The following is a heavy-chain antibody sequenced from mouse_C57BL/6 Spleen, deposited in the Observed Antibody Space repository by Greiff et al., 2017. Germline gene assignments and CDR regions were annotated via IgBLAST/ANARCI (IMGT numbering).Heavy chain of an antibody. CDR1: GFTFSDYY. Sequence: DVMLVESGGGLVQPGGSLKLSCAASGFTFSDYYMYWVRQTPEKRLEWVAYISNGGGSTYYPDTVKGRFTISRDNAKNTLYLQMSRLKSEDTAMYYCARRDYDGLHYWGQGTTLTVSS. V-gene: IGHV5-12*01. CDR2: ISNGGGST. CDR3: ARRDYDGLHY. D-gene: IGHD1-2*01. J-gene: IGHJ2*01.